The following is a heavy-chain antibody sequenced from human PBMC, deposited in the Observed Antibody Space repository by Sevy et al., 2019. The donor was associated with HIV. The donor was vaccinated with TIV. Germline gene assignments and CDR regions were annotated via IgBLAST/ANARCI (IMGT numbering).Heavy chain of an antibody. CDR1: GYTFTSHG. J-gene: IGHJ4*02. CDR2: ISTYNDDT. CDR3: ARDLPPLDYYGSGSYYTSDY. Sequence: ASVKLSCKASGYTFTSHGISWVRQAPGQGLEWVGWISTYNDDTKYAQKVQGRVTMTTDTSTTTVFMELRSLRSDDTAIYYCARDLPPLDYYGSGSYYTSDYWGQGTLVTVSS. V-gene: IGHV1-18*01. D-gene: IGHD3-10*01.